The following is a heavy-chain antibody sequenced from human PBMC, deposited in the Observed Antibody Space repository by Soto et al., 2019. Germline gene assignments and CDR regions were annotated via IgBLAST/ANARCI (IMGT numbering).Heavy chain of an antibody. CDR1: GGSISGYF. CDR2: MSYTGNI. V-gene: IGHV4-59*01. D-gene: IGHD3-10*01. J-gene: IGHJ4*02. Sequence: ETLSLTCTVSGGSISGYFWNWIRQPPGKGLEWIGYMSYTGNINYNPSLTSRVSISVDTSKNQFSLNLNSVTAADTAVYYCARADTTIVPLAQWGQGTPVTVSS. CDR3: ARADTTIVPLAQ.